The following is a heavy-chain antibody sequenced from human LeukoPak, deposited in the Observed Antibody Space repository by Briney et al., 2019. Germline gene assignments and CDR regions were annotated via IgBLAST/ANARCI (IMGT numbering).Heavy chain of an antibody. V-gene: IGHV3-33*08. CDR1: GFTFSGSA. J-gene: IGHJ4*02. Sequence: PGGSLRLSCAASGFTFSGSAMHWVRQAPGKGLEWVAVIWYDGSNKYYADSVKGRFTISRDNSKNTLYLQMNSLRAEDTAVYYCARLNFDYWGQGTLVTVSS. CDR2: IWYDGSNK. CDR3: ARLNFDY.